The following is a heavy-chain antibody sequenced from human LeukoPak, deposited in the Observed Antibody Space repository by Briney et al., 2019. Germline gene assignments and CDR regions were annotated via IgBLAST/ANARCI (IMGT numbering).Heavy chain of an antibody. D-gene: IGHD3-10*01. V-gene: IGHV3-21*01. Sequence: PGGSLRLSCAASGFTFSSYSMKWVRQAPGKGLEWVSSISSSSSYIYYADSVKGRFTISRDNAKNPLYLQMNSLRAEDTAVYYCARAPLGRFGEYAEFDPWGQGTLVTVSS. CDR2: ISSSSSYI. J-gene: IGHJ5*02. CDR3: ARAPLGRFGEYAEFDP. CDR1: GFTFSSYS.